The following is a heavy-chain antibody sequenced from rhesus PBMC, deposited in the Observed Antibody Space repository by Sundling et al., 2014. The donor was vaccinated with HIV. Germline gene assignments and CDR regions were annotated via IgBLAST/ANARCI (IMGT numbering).Heavy chain of an antibody. CDR2: IRNQAYGGTA. Sequence: EVQLVESGGGLVQPGGSLRLSCAASGFSFSNHYMYWVRQAPGKGLEWVGFIRNQAYGGTAGYAASVKGRFTISRDDSKSIAYLQMNSLKTEDTAVYYCMTYSTTSYFDYWGQGVLVTVSS. V-gene: IGHV3-184*01. CDR1: GFSFSNHY. D-gene: IGHD2-2*01. J-gene: IGHJ4*01. CDR3: MTYSTTSYFDY.